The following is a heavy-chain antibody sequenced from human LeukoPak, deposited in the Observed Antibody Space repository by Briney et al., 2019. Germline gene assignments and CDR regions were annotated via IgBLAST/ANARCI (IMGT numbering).Heavy chain of an antibody. CDR1: GFTFSVYG. Sequence: PGGSLRLSCAASGFTFSVYGMSWVRQTPGKGLEWVSGIRGSGTATYYAASVKGRFTISRDNSQDTLYLQINSLRVEDTAVYYCVRLPHCDFWSGYQYYFDYWGQGTLVTVSS. CDR3: VRLPHCDFWSGYQYYFDY. J-gene: IGHJ4*02. V-gene: IGHV3-23*01. CDR2: IRGSGTAT. D-gene: IGHD3-3*01.